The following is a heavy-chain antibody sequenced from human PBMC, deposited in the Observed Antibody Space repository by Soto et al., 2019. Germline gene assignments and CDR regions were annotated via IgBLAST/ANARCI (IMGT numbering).Heavy chain of an antibody. CDR1: GGSISSHY. CDR2: IYYSGIT. CDR3: ARPRGIAPAVWYFDL. V-gene: IGHV4-59*08. D-gene: IGHD6-13*01. J-gene: IGHJ2*01. Sequence: QVQLQESGPGLVKPSETLSLTCTVSGGSISSHYWSWIRQPPGRGLEWIGFIYYSGITDSNPSLKSRLTISLDTSKNQLSLRLSSVTAADTAGYYCARPRGIAPAVWYFDLWGRGTLVTVYS.